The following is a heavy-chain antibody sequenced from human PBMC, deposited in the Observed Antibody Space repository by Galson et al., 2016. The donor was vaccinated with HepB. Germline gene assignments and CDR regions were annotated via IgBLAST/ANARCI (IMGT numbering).Heavy chain of an antibody. D-gene: IGHD4-11*01. CDR3: ARNDYLTPYYYYGMDV. Sequence: SLRLSCAASGFTFSSYAMHWVRQAPGKGLEWLAVISYGGRNKYYADSVKGRFTVSRDDSKNTLYLQMNSLRPEDTAVSYCARNDYLTPYYYYGMDVWGQGTTVTVSS. CDR1: GFTFSSYA. V-gene: IGHV3-30-3*01. CDR2: ISYGGRNK. J-gene: IGHJ6*02.